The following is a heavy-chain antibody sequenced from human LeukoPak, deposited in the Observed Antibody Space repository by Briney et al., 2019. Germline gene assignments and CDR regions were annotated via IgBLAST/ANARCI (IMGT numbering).Heavy chain of an antibody. J-gene: IGHJ4*02. CDR2: NSGSITTI. D-gene: IGHD5-18*01. Sequence: GGSLRLSCAASGFTFSSYNMNWVRQARGKGLEWVSYNSGSITTIYYADSVKGRFTISRDNAKKSLFLQMNSLRDEDTAVYYCARGVNTHTYGYHYWGQGTLVTVSS. CDR3: ARGVNTHTYGYHY. CDR1: GFTFSSYN. V-gene: IGHV3-48*02.